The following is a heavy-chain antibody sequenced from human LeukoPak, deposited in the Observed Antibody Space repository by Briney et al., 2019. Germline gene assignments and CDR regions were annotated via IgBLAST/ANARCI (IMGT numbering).Heavy chain of an antibody. CDR3: AKDISVDTAMVIGMDV. CDR2: ISYDGSNK. Sequence: GGSLRLSCAASGFTSSSYGMHWVRQAPGKGLEWVAVISYDGSNKYYADSVKGRFTISRDNSKNTLYLQMNSLRAEDTAVYYCAKDISVDTAMVIGMDVWGKGTTVTVSS. V-gene: IGHV3-30*18. D-gene: IGHD5-18*01. J-gene: IGHJ6*04. CDR1: GFTSSSYG.